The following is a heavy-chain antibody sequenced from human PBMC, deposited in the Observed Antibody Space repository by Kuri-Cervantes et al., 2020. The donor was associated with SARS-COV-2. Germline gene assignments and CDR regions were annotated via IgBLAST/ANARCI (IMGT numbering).Heavy chain of an antibody. CDR2: ISSSSSYI. J-gene: IGHJ6*02. D-gene: IGHD2-2*01. Sequence: GESLKISCAASGFTFSSYAVSWVRQAPGKGLEWVSSISSSSSYIYYADSVKGRFTISRDNAKNSLYLQMNSLRAEDTAVYYCARDLRGMTDIVVVPAALGLGMDVWGQGTTVTVSS. CDR3: ARDLRGMTDIVVVPAALGLGMDV. CDR1: GFTFSSYA. V-gene: IGHV3-21*01.